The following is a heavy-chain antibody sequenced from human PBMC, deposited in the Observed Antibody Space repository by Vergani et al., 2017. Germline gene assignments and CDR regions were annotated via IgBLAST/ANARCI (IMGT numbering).Heavy chain of an antibody. D-gene: IGHD2-15*01. CDR2: ISSGSTYT. J-gene: IGHJ4*02. CDR1: EFTFSTYS. CDR3: AKGTLGYCSGGRCYSDY. Sequence: EVQLVESGGGLVKTGGSLRLSCAASEFTFSTYSMNWVRQAPGKGLEWVSSISSGSTYTFYADSVKGRFTISRDNSKNTLYLQMNSLRAEDTAVYYCAKGTLGYCSGGRCYSDYWGQGTLVTVSS. V-gene: IGHV3-21*04.